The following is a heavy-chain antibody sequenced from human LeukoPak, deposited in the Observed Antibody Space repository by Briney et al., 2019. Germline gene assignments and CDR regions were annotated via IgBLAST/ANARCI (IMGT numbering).Heavy chain of an antibody. Sequence: GGSLRLSCAASGFTFSSYAMSWVRQAPGKGLEWVSAISGSGGSTYYADSVKGRFTISRDNSKNTLYLQMNSLRAEDTAVYYCAKEITIFGVADFPNLDHWGQGALVTVSS. CDR1: GFTFSSYA. J-gene: IGHJ4*02. V-gene: IGHV3-23*01. D-gene: IGHD3-3*01. CDR3: AKEITIFGVADFPNLDH. CDR2: ISGSGGST.